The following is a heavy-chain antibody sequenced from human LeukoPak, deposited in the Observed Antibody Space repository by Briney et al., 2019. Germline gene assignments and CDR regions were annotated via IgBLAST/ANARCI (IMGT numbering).Heavy chain of an antibody. D-gene: IGHD6-13*01. Sequence: PSETLSLTCTDSGGSIRSHYWIWIRQPPGKGLEWIGYIYYSGSTNYNPSLKSRVTISVDTSKNQFSLKLSSVTAADTAVYYCARAKIAAAGTGFDPWGQGTLVTVSS. CDR1: GGSIRSHY. CDR2: IYYSGST. V-gene: IGHV4-59*11. CDR3: ARAKIAAAGTGFDP. J-gene: IGHJ5*02.